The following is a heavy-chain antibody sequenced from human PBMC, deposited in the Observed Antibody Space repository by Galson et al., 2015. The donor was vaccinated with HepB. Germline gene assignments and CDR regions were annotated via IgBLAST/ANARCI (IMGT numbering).Heavy chain of an antibody. V-gene: IGHV3-30*18. CDR1: GFTFSSYG. J-gene: IGHJ3*02. CDR3: AKDYDFWSGYPHDAFDI. CDR2: ISYDGSNK. Sequence: SLRLSCAASGFTFSSYGMHWVRQAPGKGLEWVAAISYDGSNKYYADSVKGRFTISRDNSKNTLYLQMNSLRAEDTAVYYCAKDYDFWSGYPHDAFDIWGQGTMVTVSS. D-gene: IGHD3-3*01.